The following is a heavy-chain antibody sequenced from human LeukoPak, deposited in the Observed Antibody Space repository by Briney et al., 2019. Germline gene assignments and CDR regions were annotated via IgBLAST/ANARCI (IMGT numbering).Heavy chain of an antibody. J-gene: IGHJ5*02. CDR3: AREATTVTARGFDP. CDR2: ISSSSSYI. D-gene: IGHD4-17*01. CDR1: GFTFSSYS. V-gene: IGHV3-21*01. Sequence: GGSLRLSCAASGFTFSSYSMNRVRQAPGKGLEWVSSISSSSSYIYYADSVKGRFTISRDNAKNSLYLQMNSLRAEDTAVYYCAREATTVTARGFDPWGQGTLVTVSS.